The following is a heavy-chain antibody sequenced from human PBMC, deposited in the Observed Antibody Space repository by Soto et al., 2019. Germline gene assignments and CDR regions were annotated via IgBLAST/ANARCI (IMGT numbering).Heavy chain of an antibody. Sequence: QLQLQESDSGLVKPSETLSLTCAVSGGSISSGDPSWSWIRQPPGKGLEWIGYIYQSVSTYYTPSLRSRVTISVDRSKNHFSLRLNSVTAADTAVYYCARGRDYSGSGSYSNSRWYDPWGQGILVTVSS. V-gene: IGHV4-30-2*01. CDR2: IYQSVST. CDR3: ARGRDYSGSGSYSNSRWYDP. D-gene: IGHD3-10*01. J-gene: IGHJ5*02. CDR1: GGSISSGDPS.